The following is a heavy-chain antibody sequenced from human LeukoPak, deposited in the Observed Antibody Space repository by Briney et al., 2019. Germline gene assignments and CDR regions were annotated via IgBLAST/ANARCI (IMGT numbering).Heavy chain of an antibody. V-gene: IGHV3-21*01. CDR3: ARVPGLRWELLTSDY. CDR2: ISSSSSYI. J-gene: IGHJ4*02. Sequence: GGSLRLSCAASGFTFSSYSMNWVRQAPGKGLEWVSSISSSSSYIYCADSVKGRFTISRDNAKNSLYLQMNSLRAEDTAVYYCARVPGLRWELLTSDYWGQGTLVTVSS. D-gene: IGHD1-26*01. CDR1: GFTFSSYS.